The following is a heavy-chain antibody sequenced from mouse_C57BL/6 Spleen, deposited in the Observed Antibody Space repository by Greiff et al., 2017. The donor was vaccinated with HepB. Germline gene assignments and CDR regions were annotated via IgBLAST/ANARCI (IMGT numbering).Heavy chain of an antibody. J-gene: IGHJ4*01. D-gene: IGHD2-4*01. V-gene: IGHV5-16*01. CDR1: GFTFSDYY. CDR2: INYDGSST. Sequence: DVKLVESEGGLVQPGSSMKLSCTASGFTFSDYYMAWVRQVPEKGLEWVANINYDGSSTYYLDSLKSRFIISRDNAKNILYLQMSSLKSEDTATYYCARVDYDYDEGAYYAMDYWGQGTSVTVSS. CDR3: ARVDYDYDEGAYYAMDY.